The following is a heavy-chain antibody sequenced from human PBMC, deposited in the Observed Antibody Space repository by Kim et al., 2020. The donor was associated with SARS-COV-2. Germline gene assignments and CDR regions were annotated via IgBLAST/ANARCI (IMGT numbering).Heavy chain of an antibody. CDR3: AKDSSAGIVGATYFDS. D-gene: IGHD1-26*01. J-gene: IGHJ4*01. Sequence: GGSLRLSCAASGFTFDDYAMHWVRQAPGKGLEWVSGISWNSGSIGYADSVKGRFTISRDNAKNSLYLQMNSLRAEDTALYYCAKDSSAGIVGATYFDSW. CDR1: GFTFDDYA. V-gene: IGHV3-9*01. CDR2: ISWNSGSI.